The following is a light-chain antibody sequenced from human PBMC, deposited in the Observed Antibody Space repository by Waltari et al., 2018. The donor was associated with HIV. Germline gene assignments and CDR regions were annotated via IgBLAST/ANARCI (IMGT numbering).Light chain of an antibody. CDR3: SSYAGSNNLV. CDR1: SRDVGGYNS. Sequence: QSALTQPPSASGSPGQSVTISCTGTSRDVGGYNSVSWYQQHPGKAPKLMIYEVSKRPSGVPDRFSGSKSGNTASLTVSGLQAEDEADYYCSSYAGSNNLVFGRGTKLTVL. J-gene: IGLJ2*01. V-gene: IGLV2-8*01. CDR2: EVS.